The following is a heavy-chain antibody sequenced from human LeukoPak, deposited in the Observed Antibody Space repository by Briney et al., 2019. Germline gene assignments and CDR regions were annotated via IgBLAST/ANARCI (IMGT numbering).Heavy chain of an antibody. CDR2: ISGSGGST. CDR1: GFTFSSYA. CDR3: AKGRYCSGSSCYFSYYYYGMDV. V-gene: IGHV3-23*01. D-gene: IGHD2-15*01. J-gene: IGHJ6*02. Sequence: GGSLRLSRAASGFTFSSYAMSWVRQAPGKGLEWVSAISGSGGSTYYADSVKGRFTISRDNSKNTLYLQMNSLRAEDTAVYYCAKGRYCSGSSCYFSYYYYGMDVWGQGTTVTVSS.